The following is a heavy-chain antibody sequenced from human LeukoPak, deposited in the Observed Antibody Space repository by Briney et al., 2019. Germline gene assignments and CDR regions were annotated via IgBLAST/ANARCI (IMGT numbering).Heavy chain of an antibody. CDR1: GFTFSSYG. CDR3: AKGLLKQWLVPSDHDAFDI. Sequence: GGSLRLSCAASGFTFSSYGMHWVRQAPGKGLEWVAYIQYDGSNEQYAHSVRGRFSISRDSSKNTLYLQMNSLRAEDTAVYYCAKGLLKQWLVPSDHDAFDIWGQGTMVTVSS. CDR2: IQYDGSNE. D-gene: IGHD6-19*01. V-gene: IGHV3-30*02. J-gene: IGHJ3*02.